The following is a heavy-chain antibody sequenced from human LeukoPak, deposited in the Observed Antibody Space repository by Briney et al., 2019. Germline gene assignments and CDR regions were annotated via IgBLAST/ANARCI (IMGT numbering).Heavy chain of an antibody. Sequence: GGSLRLSCAASGFIFSNYAMHWVRQAPGKGLEWVAVISYDGSNKYYADSVKGRFTISRDNSKNTLFLQMNSLRAEDTAVYYCAKDFDSSSRNILWFDPWGQGTLVTVSS. CDR1: GFIFSNYA. CDR3: AKDFDSSSRNILWFDP. J-gene: IGHJ5*02. V-gene: IGHV3-30-3*01. D-gene: IGHD6-13*01. CDR2: ISYDGSNK.